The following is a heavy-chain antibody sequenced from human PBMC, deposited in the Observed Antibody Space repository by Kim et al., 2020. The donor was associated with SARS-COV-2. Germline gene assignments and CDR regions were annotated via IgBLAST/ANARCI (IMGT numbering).Heavy chain of an antibody. CDR3: AKDQGGLQLWLGGGSGAFDY. CDR1: GFTFSSYA. V-gene: IGHV3-23*01. J-gene: IGHJ4*02. CDR2: ISGSGGST. D-gene: IGHD5-18*01. Sequence: GGSLRLSCAASGFTFSSYAMSWVRQAPGKGLERVSAISGSGGSTYYADSVKGRFTISRDNSKNTLYLQMNSLRAEDTAVYYCAKDQGGLQLWLGGGSGAFDYWGQGTLVTVSS.